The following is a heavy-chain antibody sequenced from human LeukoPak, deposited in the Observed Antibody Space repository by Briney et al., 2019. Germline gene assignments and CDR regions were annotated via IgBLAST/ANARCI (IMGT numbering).Heavy chain of an antibody. CDR1: GGSISSSNW. V-gene: IGHV4-4*02. Sequence: SGTLSLTRAVSGGSISSSNWWSWVRQPPGKGLEWIGEIYHSGSTNYNPSLKSRVTIPVDKSKNQFSLKLSSVTAADTAVYYCASIAVAGPDFDYWGQGTLVTVSS. CDR2: IYHSGST. CDR3: ASIAVAGPDFDY. J-gene: IGHJ4*02. D-gene: IGHD6-19*01.